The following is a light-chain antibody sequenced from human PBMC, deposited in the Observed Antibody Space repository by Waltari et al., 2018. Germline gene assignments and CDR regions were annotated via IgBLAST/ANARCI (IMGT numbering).Light chain of an antibody. CDR3: QQYYSVPPT. CDR1: QSVLYRSNNYNY. Sequence: DIVMTQSPDSLAVSLGERATINCKSSQSVLYRSNNYNYLAWYQQKPGQPPKLLIYWAATRESGVPDPFSGSGSGTDFTLTSSSLQAEDVAVYYCQQYYSVPPTFGQGTKVEIK. J-gene: IGKJ1*01. V-gene: IGKV4-1*01. CDR2: WAA.